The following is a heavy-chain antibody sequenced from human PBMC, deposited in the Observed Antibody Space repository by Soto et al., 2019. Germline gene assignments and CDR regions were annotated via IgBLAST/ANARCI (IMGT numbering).Heavy chain of an antibody. Sequence: GASVKVSCKASGYTFVSYGITWVRQAPGQGLEWMGWISTYNGNTHYGEKVQGRVIMTADTSTSTVYLEFSSLISDDTAVYYCARDLAPFGVAPSWFDYWGQGSLVTVSS. V-gene: IGHV1-18*04. CDR2: ISTYNGNT. J-gene: IGHJ5*01. D-gene: IGHD3-3*01. CDR3: ARDLAPFGVAPSWFDY. CDR1: GYTFVSYG.